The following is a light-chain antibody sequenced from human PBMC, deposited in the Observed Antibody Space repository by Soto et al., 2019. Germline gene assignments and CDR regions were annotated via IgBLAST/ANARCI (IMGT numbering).Light chain of an antibody. Sequence: IQLTQSPSSLSASVGDTVTITCRASQAIGSYFAWYQQRPGTAPKLLIYSASTLHSGVPSRFSGSGSGTDFTLTISSLQPEDFATYYCQHYNTYPWTFGQGTKVEIK. J-gene: IGKJ1*01. CDR2: SAS. CDR1: QAIGSY. V-gene: IGKV1-9*01. CDR3: QHYNTYPWT.